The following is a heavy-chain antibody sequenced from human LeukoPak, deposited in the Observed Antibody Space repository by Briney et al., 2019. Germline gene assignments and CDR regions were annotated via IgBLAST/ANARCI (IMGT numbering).Heavy chain of an antibody. Sequence: ASVKVSCKASGYTFTSYGISWVRQAPGQGLEWMGWISAYNGNTNYAQKLQGRVTMTTDTSTSTAYMELRSLRSDDTAVYYCAKDLVSCGGDCYPNWFDPWGQGTLVTVSS. CDR1: GYTFTSYG. D-gene: IGHD2-21*02. CDR2: ISAYNGNT. CDR3: AKDLVSCGGDCYPNWFDP. J-gene: IGHJ5*02. V-gene: IGHV1-18*01.